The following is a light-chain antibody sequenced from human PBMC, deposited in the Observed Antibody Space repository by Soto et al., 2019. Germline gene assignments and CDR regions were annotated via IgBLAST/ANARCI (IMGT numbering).Light chain of an antibody. CDR3: SSYTSSITVV. Sequence: QSVLTQPASVSGSPGQSITISCTGTSSDVGGYNYVSWYQQHPGKAPKLMIYDVSNRPSGVSNRFSGSKSGNMASLTISGLQAEDEADYYCSSYTSSITVVFGGGTKLTVL. J-gene: IGLJ2*01. CDR1: SSDVGGYNY. CDR2: DVS. V-gene: IGLV2-14*01.